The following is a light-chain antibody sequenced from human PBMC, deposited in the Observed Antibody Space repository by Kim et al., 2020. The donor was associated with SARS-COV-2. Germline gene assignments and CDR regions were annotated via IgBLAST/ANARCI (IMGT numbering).Light chain of an antibody. J-gene: IGKJ2*03. V-gene: IGKV1-39*01. CDR1: QSISSY. CDR3: QQSYSTLYS. Sequence: DIQMTQSPSSLSASVGDRVTITCRASQSISSYLNWYQQKPGKAPELLICGTSSLQSGVPSRFSGSGSETEFTLTINSLQPEDFATYYCQQSYSTLYSFGQWTKLEI. CDR2: GTS.